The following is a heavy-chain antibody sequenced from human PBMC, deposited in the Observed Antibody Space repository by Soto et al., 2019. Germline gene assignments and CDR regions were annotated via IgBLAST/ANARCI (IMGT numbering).Heavy chain of an antibody. Sequence: SETLSLTCTVSGASITFGGYSWSWIRQTPGKGVEWIEYINHLETTFYNPSFESRLTLSIDRAKNQFSLKLHSMSAADRAVYFCARGGGSDSFDYWGQGILVTVSS. V-gene: IGHV4-30-2*01. CDR2: INHLETT. J-gene: IGHJ4*02. D-gene: IGHD1-26*01. CDR1: GASITFGGYS. CDR3: ARGGGSDSFDY.